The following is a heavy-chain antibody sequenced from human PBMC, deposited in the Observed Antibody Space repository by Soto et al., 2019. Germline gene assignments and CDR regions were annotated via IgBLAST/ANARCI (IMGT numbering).Heavy chain of an antibody. Sequence: SETLSLTCTVSGGSISSSSYYWGWIRQPPGKGLEWIGSIYYSGSTYYNPSLKSRVTISVDTSKNQFSLKLSSVTAADTAVYYCARTGYYYGSGSYPLYYYYGMDVWGQGTTVT. J-gene: IGHJ6*02. CDR1: GGSISSSSYY. CDR2: IYYSGST. CDR3: ARTGYYYGSGSYPLYYYYGMDV. V-gene: IGHV4-39*01. D-gene: IGHD3-10*01.